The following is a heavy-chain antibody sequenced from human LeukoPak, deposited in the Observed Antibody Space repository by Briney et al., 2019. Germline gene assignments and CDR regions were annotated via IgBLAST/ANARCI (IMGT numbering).Heavy chain of an antibody. V-gene: IGHV4-39*01. Sequence: SETLSLTCTVSGGSISSSSYYWGWIRQPPGKGLEWIGSIYYSGSTYYNPSLKSRVTISVDTSKNQFSLKLSSVTAADTAVYYCARLPDPGIAVAGTWGPGAWFDPWGQGTLVTVSS. CDR1: GGSISSSSYY. D-gene: IGHD6-19*01. CDR3: ARLPDPGIAVAGTWGPGAWFDP. J-gene: IGHJ5*02. CDR2: IYYSGST.